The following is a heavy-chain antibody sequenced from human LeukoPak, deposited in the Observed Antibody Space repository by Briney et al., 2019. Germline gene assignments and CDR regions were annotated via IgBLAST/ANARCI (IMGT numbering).Heavy chain of an antibody. CDR2: IYYSGST. CDR3: ARVPNSGSDSYYFDC. J-gene: IGHJ4*01. Sequence: PSETLSLTCTVSGGSISSGDYYWSPVRQPPGKGLDCIGYIYYSGSTYYNPSLKRRVTISVDPSKNQFSLKLSSVAAADTAEYFWARVPNSGSDSYYFDCWGQGTLVTASS. D-gene: IGHD5-12*01. CDR1: GGSISSGDYY. V-gene: IGHV4-30-4*01.